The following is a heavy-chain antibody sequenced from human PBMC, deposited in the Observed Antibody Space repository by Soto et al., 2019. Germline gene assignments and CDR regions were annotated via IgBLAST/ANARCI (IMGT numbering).Heavy chain of an antibody. J-gene: IGHJ3*02. V-gene: IGHV3-53*01. CDR3: ARERHIANAFDI. CDR1: GFTVSSNY. CDR2: IYIGGST. Sequence: PWGTLRLSCAASGFTVSSNYKSWVRQAPGKGLEWVSGIYIGGSTYYTDSVKGRFTISRDTSKNTVYLQMNSLRAEHTAVYYCARERHIANAFDIWGQGKMGTVSS. D-gene: IGHD2-21*01.